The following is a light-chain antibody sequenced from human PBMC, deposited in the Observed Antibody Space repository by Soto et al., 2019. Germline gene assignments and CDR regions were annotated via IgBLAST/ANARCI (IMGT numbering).Light chain of an antibody. CDR1: SGSVSTSYY. CDR2: STN. J-gene: IGLJ2*01. CDR3: VLYMDSGFL. V-gene: IGLV8-61*01. Sequence: QTVVTQEPSFSVSPGGTVTLTCGLSSGSVSTSYYPSWYQQTPGQAPRTLIYSTNTRSSGVPDRFSGSILGNKAALIITGAQADDEYDYYCVLYMDSGFLFGGGTKLTVL.